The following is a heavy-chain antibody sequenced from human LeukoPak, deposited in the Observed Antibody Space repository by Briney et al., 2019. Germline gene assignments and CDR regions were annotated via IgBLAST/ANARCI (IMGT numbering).Heavy chain of an antibody. V-gene: IGHV3-23*01. J-gene: IGHJ4*02. CDR3: ARTITMIVGDFGY. CDR1: GFTFTSYA. CDR2: ISGSGGTT. D-gene: IGHD3-22*01. Sequence: GGSLRLSCAASGFTFTSYALTWVRRAPGKGLDWVSTISGSGGTTYYADSVKGRLTVSRDNSENTLYLHMNSLRAEDTAIYYCARTITMIVGDFGYWGQGTLVTVSS.